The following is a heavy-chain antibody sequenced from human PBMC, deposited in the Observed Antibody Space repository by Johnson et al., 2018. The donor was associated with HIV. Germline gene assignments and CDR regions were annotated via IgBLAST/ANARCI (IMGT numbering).Heavy chain of an antibody. CDR3: TKDMGSSWYKGAFDI. D-gene: IGHD6-13*01. CDR1: GFTFDDYA. Sequence: QLVESGGGVVQPGRSLRLSCAASGFTFDDYAMHWVRQAPGKGLEWVSGISWNSGSIGYADSVKGRFTISRDNAKNSLYLQMNSLRAEDTALYYCTKDMGSSWYKGAFDIWGQGTMVTVSS. J-gene: IGHJ3*02. CDR2: ISWNSGSI. V-gene: IGHV3-9*01.